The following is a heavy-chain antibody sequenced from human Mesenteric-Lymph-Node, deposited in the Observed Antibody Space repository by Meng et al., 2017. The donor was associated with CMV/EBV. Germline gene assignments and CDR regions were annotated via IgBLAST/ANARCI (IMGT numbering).Heavy chain of an antibody. CDR2: IYYSGST. V-gene: IGHV4-39*07. Sequence: SETLSLTCTVSGGSISNNNYYWGWIRQPPGKGLEWIGSIYYSGSTYYNPSLMSRVTISVDTSKNQFSLKLSSVTAADTAVYYCARALKVWSGYYYHYYGMDVWGQGTTVTVSS. D-gene: IGHD3-3*01. CDR3: ARALKVWSGYYYHYYGMDV. CDR1: GGSISNNNYY. J-gene: IGHJ6*02.